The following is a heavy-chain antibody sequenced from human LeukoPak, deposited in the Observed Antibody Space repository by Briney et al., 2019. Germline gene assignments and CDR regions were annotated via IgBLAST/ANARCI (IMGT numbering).Heavy chain of an antibody. CDR1: GGTFSSYA. CDR2: IIPIFGTA. J-gene: IGHJ4*02. D-gene: IGHD2-2*02. Sequence: SVKVSCKASGGTFSSYAISWVRQAPGQGLEWMGGIIPIFGTANYAQKFQGRVTITADESTSTAYMELSSLRSEDTAVYYCARPASEYCSSTNCYTNLDYWGQGTLVTVSS. V-gene: IGHV1-69*13. CDR3: ARPASEYCSSTNCYTNLDY.